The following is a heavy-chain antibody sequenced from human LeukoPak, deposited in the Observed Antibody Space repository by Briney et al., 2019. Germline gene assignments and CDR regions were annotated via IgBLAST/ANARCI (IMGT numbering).Heavy chain of an antibody. J-gene: IGHJ4*02. CDR3: ARGAEYCSGGSCYSYDY. CDR1: GFTFSSYE. D-gene: IGHD2-15*01. V-gene: IGHV3-48*03. CDR2: ISSSGSTI. Sequence: GGSLRLSCAASGFTFSSYEMNWVRQAPGKGLEWVSYISSSGSTIYYADSVKGRFTISRDNAKNSLYLQMNSLRAEDTAVYYCARGAEYCSGGSCYSYDYWGQGTLVTVSS.